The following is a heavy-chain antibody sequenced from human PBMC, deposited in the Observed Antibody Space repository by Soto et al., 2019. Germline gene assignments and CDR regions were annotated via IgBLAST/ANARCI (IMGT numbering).Heavy chain of an antibody. D-gene: IGHD4-17*01. CDR2: IIPILGIA. CDR3: ARDPDCGDFDY. Sequence: QVQLVQSGAEVKKPGSSVKVSCKASGGTFSSYTISWVRQAPGQGLEWMGRIIPILGIANYAQKFQGRVTITADKATGTASMELISLRSEDTAVYYCARDPDCGDFDYWGQGTLVTVSS. V-gene: IGHV1-69*08. J-gene: IGHJ4*02. CDR1: GGTFSSYT.